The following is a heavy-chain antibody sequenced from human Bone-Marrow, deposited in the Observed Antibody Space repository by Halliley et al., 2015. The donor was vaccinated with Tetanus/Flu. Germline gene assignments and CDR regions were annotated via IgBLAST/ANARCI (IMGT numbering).Heavy chain of an antibody. V-gene: IGHV4-61*08. J-gene: IGHJ4*02. Sequence: LRLSCTVSGGSVSSGDSNWSWIRQPPGKGLEWIGFIYYTGSANYNATLKSRIAMSLDTSKNQFFLSVSSVTAADTAGYYCARDSGLSLDSWGQGTLVTVSS. CDR2: IYYTGSA. CDR3: ARDSGLSLDS. CDR1: GGSVSSGDSN.